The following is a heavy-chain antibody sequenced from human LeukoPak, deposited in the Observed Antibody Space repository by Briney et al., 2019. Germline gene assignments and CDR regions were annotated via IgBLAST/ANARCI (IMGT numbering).Heavy chain of an antibody. J-gene: IGHJ4*02. Sequence: PGGPLRLSCAASGFTFSSYWMSWVRQAPGKGLEWVANIKQDGSEKYYVDSVKGRFTISRDNAKNSLYLQMNSLRAEDTAVYYCAREGGDAYFDYWGQGTLVTVSS. CDR3: AREGGDAYFDY. CDR1: GFTFSSYW. CDR2: IKQDGSEK. D-gene: IGHD2-21*02. V-gene: IGHV3-7*01.